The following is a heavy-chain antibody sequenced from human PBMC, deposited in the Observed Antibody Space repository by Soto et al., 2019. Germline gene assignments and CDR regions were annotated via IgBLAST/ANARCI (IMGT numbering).Heavy chain of an antibody. V-gene: IGHV3-7*05. Sequence: WGSLRLSCAASVFIFGDYWISWIRQAPGKGLEWVANTRQDGGEKNFVDSVKGRFIISRDNAKNSLYLQMNSLRAEDTAVYYCARNHSGSYYFDYRGLGTLVTVSS. CDR2: TRQDGGEK. CDR1: VFIFGDYW. CDR3: ARNHSGSYYFDY. J-gene: IGHJ4*02. D-gene: IGHD1-26*01.